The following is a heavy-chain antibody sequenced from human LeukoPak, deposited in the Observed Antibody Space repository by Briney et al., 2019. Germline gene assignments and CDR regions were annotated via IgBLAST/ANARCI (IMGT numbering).Heavy chain of an antibody. V-gene: IGHV4-34*01. Sequence: SETLSLTCAVYGGSFSNLYWSWIRQPPGKGLEWIGEINHGGGTNYNPSLKSRVTIAVATSKNQFSLKLSSVTAADTAVYYCARVRYYGSGSYGDIDYWGQGTLVTVSS. CDR2: INHGGGT. J-gene: IGHJ4*02. CDR1: GGSFSNLY. D-gene: IGHD3-10*01. CDR3: ARVRYYGSGSYGDIDY.